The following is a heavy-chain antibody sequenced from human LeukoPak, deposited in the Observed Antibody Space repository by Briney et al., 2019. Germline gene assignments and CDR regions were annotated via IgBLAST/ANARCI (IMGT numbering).Heavy chain of an antibody. CDR3: ATVYSNYGDYYGMDV. J-gene: IGHJ6*02. Sequence: ASVKVSCKASGGTFSSYAISWVRQAPGQGLEWMGGIIPIFGTANYAQKFQGRVTITADESTSTAYMELSSLRSEDTAVYYCATVYSNYGDYYGMDVWGQGTTVTVSS. V-gene: IGHV1-69*13. CDR1: GGTFSSYA. D-gene: IGHD4-11*01. CDR2: IIPIFGTA.